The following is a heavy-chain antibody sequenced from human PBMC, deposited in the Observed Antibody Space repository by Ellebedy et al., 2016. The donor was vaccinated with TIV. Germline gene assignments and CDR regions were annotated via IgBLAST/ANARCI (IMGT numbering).Heavy chain of an antibody. Sequence: PGGSLRLSCAASGFIFSNYVMAWVRQVPGKGLEWVSAMAESDGRTFYADSVRGRFTISRDNSGNTLFLHMKSLRAEDTAIYYCTKRAENWGFFDYWGQGARVTVSS. CDR2: MAESDGRT. J-gene: IGHJ4*02. V-gene: IGHV3-23*01. D-gene: IGHD7-27*01. CDR3: TKRAENWGFFDY. CDR1: GFIFSNYV.